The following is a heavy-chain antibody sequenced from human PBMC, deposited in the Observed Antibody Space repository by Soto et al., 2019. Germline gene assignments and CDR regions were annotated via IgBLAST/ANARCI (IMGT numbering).Heavy chain of an antibody. Sequence: PGGSLRLSCAASGFTFRSYGMHWVRQAPGKGLEGVAVISYDGNNKYYAESVKGRFTISRDNAQNTLSLQMNSLRVEDTAVYYCVMRYFSGWHALEFYGLDVWGQGTTVTVSS. D-gene: IGHD6-19*01. CDR2: ISYDGNNK. J-gene: IGHJ6*02. CDR3: VMRYFSGWHALEFYGLDV. V-gene: IGHV3-30*03. CDR1: GFTFRSYG.